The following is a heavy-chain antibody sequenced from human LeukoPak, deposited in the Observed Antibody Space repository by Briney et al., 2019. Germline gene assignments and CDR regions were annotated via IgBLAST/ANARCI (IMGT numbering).Heavy chain of an antibody. CDR2: NYYSGST. CDR3: ARHGGDWVFDY. Sequence: SQTLSLTCTVSGGSISTYYWSWIRQPPGKGLEWIGYNYYSGSTKSNPSLKSRVTISVDTSKNQFSLKLSSVTAADTAVYYCARHGGDWVFDYWGQGTLVTVSS. D-gene: IGHD2-21*02. J-gene: IGHJ4*02. CDR1: GGSISTYY. V-gene: IGHV4-59*08.